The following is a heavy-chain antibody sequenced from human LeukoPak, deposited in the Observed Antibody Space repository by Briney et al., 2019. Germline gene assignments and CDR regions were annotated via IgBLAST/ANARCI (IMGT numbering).Heavy chain of an antibody. CDR3: ARDLQGSGRYITGDY. CDR2: ISSSSSTI. D-gene: IGHD3-10*01. CDR1: GFTFSSYS. V-gene: IGHV3-48*02. Sequence: GGSLRLSCAASGFTFSSYSMNWVRQAPGKGLEWVSYISSSSSTIYYADSVKGRFTISRDNAKESLYLQMNSLRDEDTAVYYCARDLQGSGRYITGDYWGQGTLVTVSS. J-gene: IGHJ4*02.